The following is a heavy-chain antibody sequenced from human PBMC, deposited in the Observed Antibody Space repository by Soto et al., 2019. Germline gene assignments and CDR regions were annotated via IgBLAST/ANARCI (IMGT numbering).Heavy chain of an antibody. CDR2: IKSKTDGGTT. D-gene: IGHD1-26*01. J-gene: IGHJ3*02. Sequence: EVQLVESGGGLVKPGGSLRLSCAASGFTFSNAWMSWVRQAPGKGLEWVGRIKSKTDGGTTDYAAPVKGRFTISRDDSKNTLYLQTNILNAEDTAVYYCTTDSGDDAFDIWGQGTMVTVSS. V-gene: IGHV3-15*01. CDR3: TTDSGDDAFDI. CDR1: GFTFSNAW.